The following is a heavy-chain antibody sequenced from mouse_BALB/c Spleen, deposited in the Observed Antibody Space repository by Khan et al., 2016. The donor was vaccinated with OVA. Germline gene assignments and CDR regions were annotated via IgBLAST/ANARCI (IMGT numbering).Heavy chain of an antibody. Sequence: QVQLQQSGPELVRPGVSVKISCKGSGYTFTDYAVYWVKQSHAKSLEWIGLISTYSGNTNYNQNFKGKAAMTVDKYSSTAYMELARLTSEDSAIYYCARPAYDGYFDYWGQGTTLTVSS. CDR2: ISTYSGNT. CDR3: ARPAYDGYFDY. CDR1: GYTFTDYA. D-gene: IGHD2-3*01. V-gene: IGHV1S137*01. J-gene: IGHJ2*01.